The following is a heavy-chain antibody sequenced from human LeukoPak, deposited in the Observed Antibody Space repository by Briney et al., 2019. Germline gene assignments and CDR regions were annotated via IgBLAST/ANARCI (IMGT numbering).Heavy chain of an antibody. D-gene: IGHD3-22*01. CDR1: GFTFSSYS. CDR3: GYDSSGYYGY. J-gene: IGHJ4*02. CDR2: ISSSGSTI. Sequence: GGSLRLSCAASGFTFSSYSMNWVRQAPGKGLEWVSYISSSGSTIYYADSVKGRFTISRDNAKNSLYLQMNSLRAEDTAVYYCGYDSSGYYGYWGQGTLVTVSS. V-gene: IGHV3-48*04.